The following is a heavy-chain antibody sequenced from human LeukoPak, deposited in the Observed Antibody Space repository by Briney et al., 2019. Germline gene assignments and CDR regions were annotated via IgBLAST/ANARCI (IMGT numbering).Heavy chain of an antibody. CDR3: AMSFSHDDSGSHRPVDT. V-gene: IGHV3-53*01. CDR2: IYISGSTYHADGST. J-gene: IGHJ5*02. CDR1: GITVTGNY. D-gene: IGHD1-26*01. Sequence: GALRLSCAASGITVTGNYVNWVRQAPGKGLEWVSVIYISGSTYHADGSTHYADSVKGRFTLSRDNSQNTVLLQMNDLRAGDTAVYYCAMSFSHDDSGSHRPVDTWGGGPLVTVPS.